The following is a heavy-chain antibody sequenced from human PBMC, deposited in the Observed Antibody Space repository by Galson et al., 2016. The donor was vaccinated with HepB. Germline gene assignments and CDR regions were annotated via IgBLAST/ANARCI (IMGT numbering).Heavy chain of an antibody. D-gene: IGHD2-15*01. V-gene: IGHV3-7*03. J-gene: IGHJ4*02. Sequence: SLRLSCAASGFPFSTYWMTWVRQAPGKGLEWVANINQDGSDYYVDSVRGRFTFSRDNAKNSLYIQMNNLRAEDTAVYYCARVQDPGPSAILALLYWGQGTLVTVSS. CDR3: ARVQDPGPSAILALLY. CDR1: GFPFSTYW. CDR2: INQDGSD.